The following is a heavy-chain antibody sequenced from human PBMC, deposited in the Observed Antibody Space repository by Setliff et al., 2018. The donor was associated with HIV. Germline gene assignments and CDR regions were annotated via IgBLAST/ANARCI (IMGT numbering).Heavy chain of an antibody. Sequence: PSETLSLTCIVSGVSTISSSSSYYWGWIRQPPGKGLEWIGYISHSGITYYNPSLKSRVTISVDTSKNHFSLRLSSVTAADTAVYYCASPRSLLVWYDAFDIWGQGTMVTVSS. V-gene: IGHV4-39*02. J-gene: IGHJ3*02. D-gene: IGHD3-16*01. CDR3: ASPRSLLVWYDAFDI. CDR2: ISHSGIT. CDR1: GVSTISSSSSYY.